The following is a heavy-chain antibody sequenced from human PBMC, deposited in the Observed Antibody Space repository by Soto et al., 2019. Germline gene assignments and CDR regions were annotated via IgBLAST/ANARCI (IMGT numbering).Heavy chain of an antibody. D-gene: IGHD6-13*01. Sequence: SETLSLTCTVSGGSISSYYWSWIRQPPGKGLEWIGYIYYSGSTNYNPSLKSRVTISVDTSKNQFSLKLSSVTAADTAVYYCARDTAAGGNLDYWGQGTLVTVSS. CDR2: IYYSGST. V-gene: IGHV4-59*01. J-gene: IGHJ4*02. CDR1: GGSISSYY. CDR3: ARDTAAGGNLDY.